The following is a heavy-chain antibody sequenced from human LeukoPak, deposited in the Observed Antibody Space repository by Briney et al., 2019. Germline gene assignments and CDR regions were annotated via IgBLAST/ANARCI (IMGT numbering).Heavy chain of an antibody. CDR3: AREHTSGTYYIDY. Sequence: GGSLRLSCAASGFTFRSYAMSWVRQAPGKGLEWVSYISNSGSTIYYADSVKGRFTISRDNGKNSLYLQMNSLRAEDTAVYYCAREHTSGTYYIDYWGQGTLVTVSS. CDR2: ISNSGSTI. D-gene: IGHD1-26*01. J-gene: IGHJ4*02. CDR1: GFTFRSYA. V-gene: IGHV3-48*04.